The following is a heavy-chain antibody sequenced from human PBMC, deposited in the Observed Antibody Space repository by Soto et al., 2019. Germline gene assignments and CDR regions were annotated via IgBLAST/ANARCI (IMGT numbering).Heavy chain of an antibody. J-gene: IGHJ1*01. CDR3: ARGYDLWSGYYTGYGYFQH. CDR2: MNPNSGNT. CDR1: GYTFTSYD. Sequence: QVQLVQSGAEVKKPGASVKVSCKASGYTFTSYDINWVRQSTGQGLEWMGWMNPNSGNTGYAQKFQGRVTMTRNTSISTAYMELSSLRSEDTAVYYCARGYDLWSGYYTGYGYFQHWGQGTLVTVSS. V-gene: IGHV1-8*01. D-gene: IGHD3-3*01.